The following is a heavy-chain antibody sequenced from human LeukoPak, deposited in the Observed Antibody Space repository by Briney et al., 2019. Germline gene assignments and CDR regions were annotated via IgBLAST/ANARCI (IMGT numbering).Heavy chain of an antibody. CDR2: IYPGDSDT. D-gene: IGHD5-24*01. CDR1: AYSFTSYW. Sequence: GESLQISCKGSAYSFTSYWIGWVRQMPGNGLEWMGIIYPGDSDTRYSPSFQGQVTISADKSISTAYLQWSSLKASDTAMYYCARGEMATMLGFDYWGQGTLVTVSS. CDR3: ARGEMATMLGFDY. V-gene: IGHV5-51*01. J-gene: IGHJ4*02.